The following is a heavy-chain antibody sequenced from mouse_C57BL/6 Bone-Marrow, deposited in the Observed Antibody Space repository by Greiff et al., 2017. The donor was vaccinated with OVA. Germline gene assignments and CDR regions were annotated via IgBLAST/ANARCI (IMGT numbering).Heavy chain of an antibody. D-gene: IGHD1-3*01. CDR1: GYTFTSYW. J-gene: IGHJ2*01. CDR3: AREGNWYGYFDY. CDR2: IDPSDSYT. Sequence: QVQLQQPGAELVMPGASVKLSCKASGYTFTSYWMHWVKQRPGQGLEWIGEIDPSDSYTNYNQKFKGKSTLTVDKSSSTAYMQLSSLTSEDSAVYYCAREGNWYGYFDYWGQGTTLTVSS. V-gene: IGHV1-69*01.